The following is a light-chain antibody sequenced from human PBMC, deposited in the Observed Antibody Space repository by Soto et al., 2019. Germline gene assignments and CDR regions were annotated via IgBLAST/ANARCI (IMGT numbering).Light chain of an antibody. J-gene: IGKJ4*01. CDR1: QSVRAY. CDR2: DAS. V-gene: IGKV3-11*01. CDR3: QQCSSYSFT. Sequence: IVLTQSPDTLSLSPGERATLSCRASQSVRAYLAWYQQKPGKAPRLLIYDASNRATGIPARFSGRGSGTDFTLTISSLEPDDFGAYYCQQCSSYSFTFGGGTKVEIK.